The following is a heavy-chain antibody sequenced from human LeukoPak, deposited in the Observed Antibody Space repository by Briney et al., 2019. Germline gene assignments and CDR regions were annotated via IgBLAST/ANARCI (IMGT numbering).Heavy chain of an antibody. CDR2: IYYSGST. V-gene: IGHV4-59*01. CDR3: ARVGYSSSWYRAD. Sequence: SETLSLTCTVSGGSISSYYWSWIRQPPGKGLEWIGYIYYSGSTNYNPSLKSRVTIPVDTSKNQFSLKLSSVTAADTAVYYCARVGYSSSWYRADWGQGTLVTVSS. J-gene: IGHJ4*02. CDR1: GGSISSYY. D-gene: IGHD6-13*01.